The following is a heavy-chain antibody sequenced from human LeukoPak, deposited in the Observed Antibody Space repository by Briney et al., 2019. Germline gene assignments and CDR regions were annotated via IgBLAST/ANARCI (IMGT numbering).Heavy chain of an antibody. CDR1: GGSFSGYY. D-gene: IGHD3-22*01. J-gene: IGHJ5*02. Sequence: SETLSLTCAVYGGSFSGYYWSWIRQPPGKGLEWIGEINHSGSTNYNPSLKSRATISVDTSKNQFSLKLSSVTAADTAVYYCARVTGGYYGNWFDPWGQGTLVTVSS. V-gene: IGHV4-34*01. CDR2: INHSGST. CDR3: ARVTGGYYGNWFDP.